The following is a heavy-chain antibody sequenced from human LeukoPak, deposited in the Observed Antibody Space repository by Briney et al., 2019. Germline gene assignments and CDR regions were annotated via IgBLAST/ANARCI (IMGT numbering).Heavy chain of an antibody. D-gene: IGHD5-12*01. J-gene: IGHJ4*02. Sequence: PGGSLRLSCAASGFAFNSYAMSWVRQAPGKGLEWVSAISGSGGTTYYADSVKGRFTISRDNSKNTLYLQMNSLRVEDTAVYYCAKLRGFDYWGRGTLVTVSS. V-gene: IGHV3-23*01. CDR1: GFAFNSYA. CDR2: ISGSGGTT. CDR3: AKLRGFDY.